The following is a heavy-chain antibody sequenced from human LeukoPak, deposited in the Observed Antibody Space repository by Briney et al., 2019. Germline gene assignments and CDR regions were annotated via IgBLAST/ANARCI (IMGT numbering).Heavy chain of an antibody. CDR2: ISSSSSYI. D-gene: IGHD6-13*01. CDR1: GFTFSSYS. Sequence: PGGSLRLSCAASGFTFSSYSMNWVRQAPGKGLEWVSSISSSSSYIYYADSVKGRFTISRDNAKNSLYLQMNSLRAGDTAVYYCARDWSASSGFDPWGQGTLVTVSS. V-gene: IGHV3-21*01. CDR3: ARDWSASSGFDP. J-gene: IGHJ5*02.